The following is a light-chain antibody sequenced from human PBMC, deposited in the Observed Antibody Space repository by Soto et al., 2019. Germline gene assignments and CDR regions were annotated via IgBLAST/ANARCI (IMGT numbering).Light chain of an antibody. V-gene: IGLV1-44*01. J-gene: IGLJ3*02. Sequence: QTVVTQPPSASGTPGQTVTISCSGSTSNIGSNAVHWYQHLPGTAPKLLMYSNNQRPSGVRDRFSGFKSDTSASLAISGLQSEDEAEYYCAAWDDSLNGPVFGGVTKLTVL. CDR2: SNN. CDR1: TSNIGSNA. CDR3: AAWDDSLNGPV.